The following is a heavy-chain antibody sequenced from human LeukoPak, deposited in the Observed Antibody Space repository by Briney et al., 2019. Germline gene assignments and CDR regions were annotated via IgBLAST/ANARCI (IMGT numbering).Heavy chain of an antibody. CDR2: IIPIFGTA. CDR1: GGTFSSYA. Sequence: ASVKVSCKASGGTFSSYAISWVRQAPGQGLEWMGGIIPIFGTANYAQKFQGRVTITADESTSTAYMELSSLRSEDTAVYYCASGEVGVVYRAGGRYYYYYHAMDVWGQGTTVTVSS. CDR3: ASGEVGVVYRAGGRYYYYYHAMDV. V-gene: IGHV1-69*13. J-gene: IGHJ6*02. D-gene: IGHD2-15*01.